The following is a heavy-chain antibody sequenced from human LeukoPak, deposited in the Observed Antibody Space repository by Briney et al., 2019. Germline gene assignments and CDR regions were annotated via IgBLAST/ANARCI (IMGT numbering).Heavy chain of an antibody. J-gene: IGHJ3*02. D-gene: IGHD3-10*01. Sequence: GGSLRLSCAVSGFTFSSYAMHWVRQAPGKGLEWVAVISYDGSNKYYADSVKGRFTISRDNSKNTLYLQMNSLRAEDTAVYYCAKDRSFLVRNAFDIWGQGTMVTVSS. CDR2: ISYDGSNK. V-gene: IGHV3-30*04. CDR3: AKDRSFLVRNAFDI. CDR1: GFTFSSYA.